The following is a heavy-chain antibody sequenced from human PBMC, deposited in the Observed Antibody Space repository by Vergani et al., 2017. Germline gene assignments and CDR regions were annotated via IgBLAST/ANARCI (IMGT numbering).Heavy chain of an antibody. J-gene: IGHJ4*02. CDR1: GYTFTSYG. D-gene: IGHD6-19*01. Sequence: QVQLVQSGAEVKKPGASVKVSCKASGYTFTSYGISWVRQAPGQGLEWMGWISADNGNRNYAQKLQGRVTMTTDTSTSTAYMELRSLRSDDTAVYYCARATKWLDQTPPFDYWGQGTLVTVSS. V-gene: IGHV1-18*01. CDR2: ISADNGNR. CDR3: ARATKWLDQTPPFDY.